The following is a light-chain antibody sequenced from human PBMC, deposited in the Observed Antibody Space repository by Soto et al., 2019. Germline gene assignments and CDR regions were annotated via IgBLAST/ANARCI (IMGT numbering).Light chain of an antibody. Sequence: QSVLTQPSSVSGSPGQSITISCTGTISDVGGYDYVSWYQQHPGKAPKVMIYEVSNRPSGVSNRFSGSKSGNTASLTISGLQAEDEADYFCSSYTTSRTPHVFGTRTKVTVL. J-gene: IGLJ1*01. CDR1: ISDVGGYDY. CDR3: SSYTTSRTPHV. V-gene: IGLV2-14*01. CDR2: EVS.